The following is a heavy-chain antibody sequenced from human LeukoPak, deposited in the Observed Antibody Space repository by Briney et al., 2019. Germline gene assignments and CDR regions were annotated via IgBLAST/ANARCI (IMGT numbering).Heavy chain of an antibody. CDR1: GDSISSYY. V-gene: IGHV4-59*01. CDR2: IYYSGST. D-gene: IGHD4-17*01. CDR3: ARDRSLYGGGWFDP. J-gene: IGHJ5*02. Sequence: SETLSLTCTVSGDSISSYYWSWIRQPPGKGLEWIGYIYYSGSTNYNPSLKSRVTISVDTSKNRFFLKLSSVTAADTAIYYCARDRSLYGGGWFDPWGQGTLVTVSS.